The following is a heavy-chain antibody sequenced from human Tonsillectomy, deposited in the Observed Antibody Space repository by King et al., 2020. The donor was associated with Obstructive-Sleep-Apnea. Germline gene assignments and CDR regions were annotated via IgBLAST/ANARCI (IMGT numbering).Heavy chain of an antibody. CDR2: IYHSGIT. V-gene: IGHV4-59*01. CDR3: ARACGDHGRVGD. CDR1: GGSINNNY. D-gene: IGHD4-17*01. Sequence: HVQLQESGPGLVKPSETLSLTCTVSGGSINNNYWTWLRQPPGKGLGWIGYIYHSGITNYNHTLKSRVTITLYTTKIPVTLQLTSVTAPDTACYYCARACGDHGRVGDWGQGILVTVSS. J-gene: IGHJ4*02.